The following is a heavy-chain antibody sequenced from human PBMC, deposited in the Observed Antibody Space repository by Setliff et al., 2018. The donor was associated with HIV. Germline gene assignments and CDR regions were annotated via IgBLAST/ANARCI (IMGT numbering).Heavy chain of an antibody. D-gene: IGHD2-15*01. CDR2: IKQDESEE. V-gene: IGHV3-7*01. CDR3: AREIQNCGGNHYYCYMDV. J-gene: IGHJ6*03. Sequence: PGGSLRLSCAASGFTFSSHWMSWVRQAPGKGLEWVANIKQDESEEWYADSVKGRFTISREDAKNSLYLQMNSLRAGDTAVYYCAREIQNCGGNHYYCYMDVWGKGTTVTVSS. CDR1: GFTFSSHW.